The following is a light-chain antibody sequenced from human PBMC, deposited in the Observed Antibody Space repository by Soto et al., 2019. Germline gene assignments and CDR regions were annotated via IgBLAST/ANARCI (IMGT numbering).Light chain of an antibody. CDR2: EVS. V-gene: IGLV2-14*01. CDR1: TNDVGGYNY. J-gene: IGLJ1*01. Sequence: QSALTQPASVSGSPGQSITISCTGTTNDVGGYNYVSWYQQHPGKAPKLLIFEVSSRPSGVSNRFSGSKSGNTASLTISALQAEDEADYFCNSYTSSTSRPYVFGTGTKVTGL. CDR3: NSYTSSTSRPYV.